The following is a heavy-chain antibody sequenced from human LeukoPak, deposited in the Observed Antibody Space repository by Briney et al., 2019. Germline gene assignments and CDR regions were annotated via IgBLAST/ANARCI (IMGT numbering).Heavy chain of an antibody. V-gene: IGHV4-31*03. Sequence: SQTLSLTCTVSGGSISSGGYYWSWIRQPPGKGLEWIGEINHSGSTNYNPSLKSRVTISVDTSKNQFSLKLSSVTAAGTAVYYCATIYYDSSGYSDYWGQGTLVTVSS. CDR3: ATIYYDSSGYSDY. CDR2: INHSGST. D-gene: IGHD3-22*01. J-gene: IGHJ4*02. CDR1: GGSISSGGYY.